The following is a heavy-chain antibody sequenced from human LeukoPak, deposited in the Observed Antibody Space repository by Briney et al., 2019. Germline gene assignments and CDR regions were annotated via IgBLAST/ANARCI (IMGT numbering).Heavy chain of an antibody. Sequence: PSETLSLTCTVSGGSISSSSYYWAWIRQPPGKGLEWIGSIYYSGSTYYNPSLKSRVTISADTSESQVSLHLSSVTAADTAVYYCARGPNTGGNYRAFDIWGQGTMVTVSS. J-gene: IGHJ3*02. CDR1: GGSISSSSYY. CDR3: ARGPNTGGNYRAFDI. CDR2: IYYSGST. D-gene: IGHD4-23*01. V-gene: IGHV4-39*07.